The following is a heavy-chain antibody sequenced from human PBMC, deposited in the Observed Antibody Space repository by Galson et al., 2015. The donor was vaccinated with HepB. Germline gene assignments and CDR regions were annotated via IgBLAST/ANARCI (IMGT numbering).Heavy chain of an antibody. Sequence: SLRLSCAASGFTFSDYYLSWIRQAPGKGLEWVSYISSSSSYTNYADSVKGRFTISRDNAKDSLYLQMNSLRAEDTAVYYCARDLLFGSGYDSYYYYGMDVWGQGTTVTVSS. J-gene: IGHJ6*02. CDR1: GFTFSDYY. V-gene: IGHV3-11*05. CDR3: ARDLLFGSGYDSYYYYGMDV. D-gene: IGHD5-12*01. CDR2: ISSSSSYT.